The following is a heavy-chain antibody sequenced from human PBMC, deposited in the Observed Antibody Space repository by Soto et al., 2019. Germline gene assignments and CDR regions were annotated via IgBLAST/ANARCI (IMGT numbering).Heavy chain of an antibody. CDR2: IYWDDDK. Sequence: SGPTLVNPTQTLTLTCTFSGFSLSTSGVGVGWIRQPPGKALEWLALIYWDDDKRYSPSLKSRLTITKDTSKNQVVLTMTNMDPVDTATYYCAHRREGGYYDNLTGYYGNWFDPWGQ. CDR3: AHRREGGYYDNLTGYYGNWFDP. V-gene: IGHV2-5*02. J-gene: IGHJ5*02. D-gene: IGHD3-9*01. CDR1: GFSLSTSGVG.